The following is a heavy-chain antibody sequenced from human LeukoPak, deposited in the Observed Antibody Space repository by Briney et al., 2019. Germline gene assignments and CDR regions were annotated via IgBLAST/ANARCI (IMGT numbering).Heavy chain of an antibody. CDR1: GGSFSGYY. CDR3: ANRTSLGIVEH. Sequence: PSETLSLTCAVYGGSFSGYYWSWIRQPPGKGLEWIGEINHSGSTNYNPSLKSRVTISIDTSKNQFSLKLSSVPAADTAVYYCANRTSLGIVEHWGQGTLVTVSS. CDR2: INHSGST. V-gene: IGHV4-34*01. J-gene: IGHJ1*01. D-gene: IGHD1-26*01.